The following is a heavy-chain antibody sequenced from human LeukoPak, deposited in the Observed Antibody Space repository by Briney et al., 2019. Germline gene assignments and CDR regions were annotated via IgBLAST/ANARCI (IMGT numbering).Heavy chain of an antibody. CDR2: IYYSGST. CDR3: ARRSRFGELDLEP. J-gene: IGHJ5*02. Sequence: MSSETLSLTCTVSGGSISSGDYYWSWIRQPPGKGLEWIGYIYYSGSTYYNPSLKSRVTISVDTSKNQFSLKLSSVTAADTAVYYCARRSRFGELDLEPWGQGTLVTVSS. V-gene: IGHV4-30-4*01. CDR1: GGSISSGDYY. D-gene: IGHD3-10*01.